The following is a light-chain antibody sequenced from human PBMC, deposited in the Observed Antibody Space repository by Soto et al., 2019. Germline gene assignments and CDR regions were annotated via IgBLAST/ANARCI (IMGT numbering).Light chain of an antibody. Sequence: EIVLTQSPGTLSLSPGERATLSCRASQSVSSSYLAWYQQKPGQAPRLLFYGASSRATGIPDRFRGSGSGTDFTLTISRLEPEDFAVYYCQEDGSSPFTFGPGTKVDIK. CDR3: QEDGSSPFT. CDR2: GAS. CDR1: QSVSSSY. J-gene: IGKJ3*01. V-gene: IGKV3-20*01.